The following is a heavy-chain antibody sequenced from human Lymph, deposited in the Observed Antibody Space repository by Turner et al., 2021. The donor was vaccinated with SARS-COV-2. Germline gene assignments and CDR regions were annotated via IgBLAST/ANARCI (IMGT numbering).Heavy chain of an antibody. CDR1: GYTLTELS. CDR3: ATVLCTGSSCYYYGMDV. J-gene: IGHJ6*02. V-gene: IGHV1-24*01. Sequence: VQLVQSGAEVEKPGASVKVSCKVSGYTLTELSMHWVRQAPGKGLEWMGGFDPEDGEIIYAQKFQGRVTITEDTSTDTAYMELSSLRSEDTAVYYCATVLCTGSSCYYYGMDVWGQGTTVTVSS. D-gene: IGHD2-15*01. CDR2: FDPEDGEI.